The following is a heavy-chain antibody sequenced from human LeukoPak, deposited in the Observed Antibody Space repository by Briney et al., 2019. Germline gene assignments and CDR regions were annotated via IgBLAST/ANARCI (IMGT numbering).Heavy chain of an antibody. Sequence: SETLSPTCTVSGGSISSYYWSWIRQPPGKGLEWIGYIYYSGSTNYNPSLKSRATISVDTSKNQFSLKLSSVTAADTAVYYCARVPVLRYYYYYMDVWGKGTTVTVSS. CDR1: GGSISSYY. CDR2: IYYSGST. D-gene: IGHD5/OR15-5a*01. CDR3: ARVPVLRYYYYYMDV. J-gene: IGHJ6*03. V-gene: IGHV4-59*01.